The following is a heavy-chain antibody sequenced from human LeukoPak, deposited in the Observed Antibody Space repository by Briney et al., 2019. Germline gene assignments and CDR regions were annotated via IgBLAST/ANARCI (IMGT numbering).Heavy chain of an antibody. D-gene: IGHD1-1*01. CDR3: ARASHWNQLHYFDY. CDR1: GYSISSGYY. J-gene: IGHJ4*02. CDR2: IYYSGST. Sequence: SETLSLTCTVSGYSISSGYYWGWIRQPPGKGLEWIGYIYYSGSTYYNPSLKSRVTISVDTSKNQFSLKLSSVTAADSAMYYCARASHWNQLHYFDYWGQGTLVTVSS. V-gene: IGHV4-38-2*02.